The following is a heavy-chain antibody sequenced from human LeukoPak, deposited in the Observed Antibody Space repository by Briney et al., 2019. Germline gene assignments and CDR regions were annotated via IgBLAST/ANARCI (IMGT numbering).Heavy chain of an antibody. CDR2: IRYDGSNK. V-gene: IGHV3-30*02. CDR3: AKEMFSGSSSYLDY. D-gene: IGHD6-6*01. J-gene: IGHJ4*02. CDR1: GFSFSSYS. Sequence: GGSLRLSCVASGFSFSSYSMNWVRQAPGKGLEWVAFIRYDGSNKYYADSVKGRFTISRDNSKNTLYLQMNSLRAEDTAVYYCAKEMFSGSSSYLDYWGQGTLVTVSS.